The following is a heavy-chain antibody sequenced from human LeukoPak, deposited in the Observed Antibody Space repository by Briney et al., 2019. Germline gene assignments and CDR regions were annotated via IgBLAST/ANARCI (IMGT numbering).Heavy chain of an antibody. V-gene: IGHV3-23*01. Sequence: GGSLRLSCAASVFTFCSYAMSCVRGAAGKGVESFSAISGSGGSTYYADSVKCRYTIARDNSKNTLYLQMNSLRAEDTAVYYCAKEGIAVAGPYYYGMDVWGQGTTVTVSS. CDR2: ISGSGGST. J-gene: IGHJ6*02. D-gene: IGHD6-19*01. CDR1: VFTFCSYA. CDR3: AKEGIAVAGPYYYGMDV.